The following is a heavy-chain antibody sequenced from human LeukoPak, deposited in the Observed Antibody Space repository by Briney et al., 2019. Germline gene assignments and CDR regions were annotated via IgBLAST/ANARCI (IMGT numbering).Heavy chain of an antibody. CDR3: ARGQEYYGSGYPINHYFDY. J-gene: IGHJ4*02. Sequence: GGSLRLSCAASGFTFSSYAMSWVRQAPGKGLEWVANIKQDGSEKYYVDSVKGRFTISRDNAKNSLYLQMNSLRAEDTAVYYCARGQEYYGSGYPINHYFDYWGQGTLVTVSS. V-gene: IGHV3-7*01. CDR2: IKQDGSEK. CDR1: GFTFSSYA. D-gene: IGHD3-10*01.